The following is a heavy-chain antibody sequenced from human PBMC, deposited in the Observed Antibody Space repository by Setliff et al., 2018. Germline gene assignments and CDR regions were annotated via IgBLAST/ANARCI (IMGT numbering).Heavy chain of an antibody. V-gene: IGHV5-51*01. CDR3: ARRAVTAEYFQH. Sequence: PGESLKISCKGSGYSFTTYWIGWVRQMPGKGLEWMGIIYPGDSDTRYSPSFQGQVTISADKSISTAYLQSSSLKASDTAIYYCARRAVTAEYFQHWGHGTLVTVSS. D-gene: IGHD4-17*01. J-gene: IGHJ1*01. CDR1: GYSFTTYW. CDR2: IYPGDSDT.